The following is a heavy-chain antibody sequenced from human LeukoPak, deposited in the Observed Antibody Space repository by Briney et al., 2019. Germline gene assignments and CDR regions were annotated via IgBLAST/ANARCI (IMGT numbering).Heavy chain of an antibody. CDR2: IYSGGST. D-gene: IGHD3-10*01. Sequence: GGSLRLSCAASGFTVSSNYMSWVRQAPGKGLEWVSVIYSGGSTYYADSVKGRFTISRDNSKNMLYLQMNSLRAEDTAVYYCARAAHYYGSDAFDIWGQGTMVTVSS. CDR1: GFTVSSNY. J-gene: IGHJ3*02. V-gene: IGHV3-66*01. CDR3: ARAAHYYGSDAFDI.